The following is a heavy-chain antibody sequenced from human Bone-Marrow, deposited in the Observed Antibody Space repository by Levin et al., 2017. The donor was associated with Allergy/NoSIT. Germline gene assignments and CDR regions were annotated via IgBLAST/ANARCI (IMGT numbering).Heavy chain of an antibody. CDR1: GYSISSGYY. J-gene: IGHJ5*02. CDR2: IYHSGST. D-gene: IGHD1-26*01. Sequence: SQTLSLTCAVSGYSISSGYYWGWIRQPPGTGLEWIGSIYHSGSTYYNPSLKSRVTISVDTSKNQFSLKLSSVTAADTAVYYCARDNGWELHPGGWFDPWGQGTLVTVSS. V-gene: IGHV4-38-2*02. CDR3: ARDNGWELHPGGWFDP.